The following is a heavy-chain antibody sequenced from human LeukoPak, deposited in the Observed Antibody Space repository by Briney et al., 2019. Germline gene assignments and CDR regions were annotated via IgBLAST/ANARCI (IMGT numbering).Heavy chain of an antibody. CDR1: GYTFTSYY. Sequence: SVKVSCKASGYTFTSYYMHWVRQAPGQGLEWMGGIIPIFGTANYAQKFQGRVTITADESTSTAYMELSSLRSEDTAVYYCAMDNWNYERRHYYYGMDVWGQGTTVTVSS. CDR2: IIPIFGTA. CDR3: AMDNWNYERRHYYYGMDV. D-gene: IGHD1-7*01. V-gene: IGHV1-69*13. J-gene: IGHJ6*02.